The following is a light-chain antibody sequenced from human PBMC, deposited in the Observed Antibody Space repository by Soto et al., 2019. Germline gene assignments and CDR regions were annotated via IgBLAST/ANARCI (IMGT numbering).Light chain of an antibody. CDR2: DAS. CDR1: QSISNF. Sequence: DIQMTQSPSSLSVSVGDRVTITCRASQSISNFLNWYQQKPGTPPKLLIYDASSLESGVPSRFSGSGSGTEFTLTISSLQPDDFATYYCQQYNSYPLTFGGGTKVDIK. J-gene: IGKJ4*01. V-gene: IGKV1-5*01. CDR3: QQYNSYPLT.